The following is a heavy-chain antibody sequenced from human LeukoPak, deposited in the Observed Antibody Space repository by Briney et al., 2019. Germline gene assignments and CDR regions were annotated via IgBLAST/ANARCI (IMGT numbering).Heavy chain of an antibody. Sequence: SETLSLTCTVSGGSISSGGYYWSWIRQPPGKGLEWIGEINHSGSTNYNPSLKSRVTISVDTSKNQFSLKLSSVTAADTAVYYCARGRFIPPDYGDYPRSRRSWFNPWGQGTLVTVSS. CDR3: ARGRFIPPDYGDYPRSRRSWFNP. J-gene: IGHJ5*02. CDR2: INHSGST. V-gene: IGHV4-39*07. D-gene: IGHD4-17*01. CDR1: GGSISSGGYY.